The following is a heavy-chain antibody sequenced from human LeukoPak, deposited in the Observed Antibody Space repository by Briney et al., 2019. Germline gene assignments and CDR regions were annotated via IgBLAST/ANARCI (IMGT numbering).Heavy chain of an antibody. CDR2: IYHSGST. Sequence: SQTLSLTCTVSGGSISRGGYYWSWIRQPPGKGLEWIGYIYHSGSTYYNPSLKSRVTISVDRSKNQFSLKLSSVTAADTAVYYRARDSPNSAVGYWGQGTLVTVSS. D-gene: IGHD1-26*01. V-gene: IGHV4-30-2*01. CDR3: ARDSPNSAVGY. J-gene: IGHJ4*02. CDR1: GGSISRGGYY.